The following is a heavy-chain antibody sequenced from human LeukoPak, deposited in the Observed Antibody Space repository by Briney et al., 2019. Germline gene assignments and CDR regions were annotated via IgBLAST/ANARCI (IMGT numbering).Heavy chain of an antibody. J-gene: IGHJ6*02. V-gene: IGHV4-30-4*01. D-gene: IGHD2-15*01. CDR3: AREQVAASDYYYYGMDV. CDR1: GGSISSSSYY. Sequence: PSETLSLTCAVSGGSISSSSYYWSWIRQPPGKGLEWIGYIYYSGSTYYNPALKSRVTISVDMSKNQFSLKLSSVTAADTAVYYCAREQVAASDYYYYGMDVWGQGTTVTVSS. CDR2: IYYSGST.